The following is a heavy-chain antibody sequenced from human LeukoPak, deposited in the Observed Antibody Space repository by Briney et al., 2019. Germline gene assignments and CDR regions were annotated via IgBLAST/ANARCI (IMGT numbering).Heavy chain of an antibody. CDR1: GGSFSGYY. J-gene: IGHJ4*02. D-gene: IGHD3-3*01. CDR2: INHSGST. Sequence: PSETLSLTCAVYGGSFSGYYWSWIRQPPGKGLEWIGEINHSGSTNYNPSLKSRVTISVDTSKNQFSLKLSSVTAADTAVYYCVRGDNYDFWSRLDCWGQGILVTVSS. CDR3: VRGDNYDFWSRLDC. V-gene: IGHV4-34*01.